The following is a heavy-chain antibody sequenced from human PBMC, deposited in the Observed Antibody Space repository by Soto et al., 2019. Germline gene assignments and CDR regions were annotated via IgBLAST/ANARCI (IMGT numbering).Heavy chain of an antibody. V-gene: IGHV1-58*01. J-gene: IGHJ4*02. CDR3: AADRTYCGGDCYVD. CDR1: GFTFTSSA. D-gene: IGHD2-21*02. CDR2: IVVGSGNT. Sequence: QRQLVQSGPEVKKPGTSVKVSCKASGFTFTSSAVQWVRQARGQRLEWIGWIVVGSGNTNYAQKFQERVTITRDMSTSTAYKELSSLRSEDTAVYYCAADRTYCGGDCYVDWGQGTLVTVSS.